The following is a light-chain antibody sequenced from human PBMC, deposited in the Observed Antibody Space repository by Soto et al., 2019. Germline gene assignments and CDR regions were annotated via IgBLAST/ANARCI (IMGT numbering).Light chain of an antibody. J-gene: IGKJ1*01. Sequence: EIAVTQSPATLSVSPGERATLSCRASQNVLTNLAWYQQKPGQAPRLLIYSASTRATGVPARFSGSASATEFTLTISSLQSEDFAVYYCQVSTTFGQGTRVQLK. CDR3: QVSTT. CDR1: QNVLTN. V-gene: IGKV3-15*01. CDR2: SAS.